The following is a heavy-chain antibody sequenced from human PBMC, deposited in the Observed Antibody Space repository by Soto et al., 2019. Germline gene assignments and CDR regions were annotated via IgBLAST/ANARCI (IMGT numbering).Heavy chain of an antibody. D-gene: IGHD2-15*01. V-gene: IGHV3-23*01. Sequence: GGSLRLSCTASGFTFSSHAMSWVRQAPGKQLEWVSAISGSAGLTFYADSVKGRFTISRDNSKNTLYLQMNSLRAEDTAVYYCAKDWVSGSSPYWGQGTLVTV. J-gene: IGHJ4*02. CDR2: ISGSAGLT. CDR3: AKDWVSGSSPY. CDR1: GFTFSSHA.